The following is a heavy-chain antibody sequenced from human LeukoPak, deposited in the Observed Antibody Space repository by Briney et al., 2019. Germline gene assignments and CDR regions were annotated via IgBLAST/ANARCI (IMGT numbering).Heavy chain of an antibody. CDR1: GFTFSSYA. J-gene: IGHJ4*02. Sequence: GRSLRLSCAASGFTFSSYAMHWVRQAPGKGLEWVAVISYDGSNKYYADSVKGRFTISRDNSKNSLYLQMNSLRAEDSAVYYCARDPPGDGGVTLDYWGQGTLVTVSS. V-gene: IGHV3-30-3*01. CDR2: ISYDGSNK. D-gene: IGHD2-8*02. CDR3: ARDPPGDGGVTLDY.